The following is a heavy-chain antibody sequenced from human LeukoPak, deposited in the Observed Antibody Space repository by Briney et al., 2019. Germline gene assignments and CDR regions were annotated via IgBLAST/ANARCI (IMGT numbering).Heavy chain of an antibody. J-gene: IGHJ4*02. CDR1: GGSFSGYY. CDR2: INHSGST. D-gene: IGHD6-13*01. V-gene: IGHV4-34*01. CDR3: ARAYSSSWYVWYYFDY. Sequence: SETLSLTCAVYGGSFSGYYWSWIRQPPGKGLEWIGEINHSGSTNYNPSLKSLVTISVDTSKNQFSLKLRSVTAADTAVYYCARAYSSSWYVWYYFDYWGQGTLVTVSS.